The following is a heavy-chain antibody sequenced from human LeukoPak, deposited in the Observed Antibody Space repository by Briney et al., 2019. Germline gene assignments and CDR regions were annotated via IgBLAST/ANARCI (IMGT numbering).Heavy chain of an antibody. V-gene: IGHV1-8*01. D-gene: IGHD6-13*01. CDR1: GYTFTSYD. Sequence: ASVKVSCKASGYTFTSYDINWVRQATGQGLEWMGWMNPNSGNTGYAQKFQGRVTMTRNTSISTAYMELSSLRSEDTAVYYCARGLIAAGKVPGSSFDPWGQGTLVTVSS. J-gene: IGHJ5*02. CDR2: MNPNSGNT. CDR3: ARGLIAAGKVPGSSFDP.